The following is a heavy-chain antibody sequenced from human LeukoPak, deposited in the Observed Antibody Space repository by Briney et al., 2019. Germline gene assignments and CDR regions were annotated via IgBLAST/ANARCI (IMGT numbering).Heavy chain of an antibody. Sequence: SETLSLTCTVSGGSISSYYWSWVRQPPGKGLEWIGYIYYSGSTNYKPSLKSRVTISVDTSKNQFSLKLSSVTAADTAVYYCARASYEYYYDSSGSRDDAFDIWGQGTMVTVSS. CDR1: GGSISSYY. CDR2: IYYSGST. V-gene: IGHV4-59*01. D-gene: IGHD3-22*01. CDR3: ARASYEYYYDSSGSRDDAFDI. J-gene: IGHJ3*02.